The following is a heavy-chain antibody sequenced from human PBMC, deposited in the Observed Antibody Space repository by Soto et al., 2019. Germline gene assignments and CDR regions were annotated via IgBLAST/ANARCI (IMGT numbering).Heavy chain of an antibody. CDR1: GFTFSSYG. CDR3: AKDCQSSGWYYFDY. CDR2: ISNDGSNK. J-gene: IGHJ4*02. V-gene: IGHV3-30*18. Sequence: GGSLRLSCAASGFTFSSYGMHWVRQAPGKGLEWVAGISNDGSNKYYADSVKGRFTISRDNSKNTMYLQMNSLRAEDAAVYYCAKDCQSSGWYYFDYWGQGTLVTVSS. D-gene: IGHD6-19*01.